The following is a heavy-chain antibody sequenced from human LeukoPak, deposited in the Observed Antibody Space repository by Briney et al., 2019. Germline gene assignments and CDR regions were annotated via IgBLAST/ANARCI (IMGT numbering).Heavy chain of an antibody. V-gene: IGHV5-51*01. CDR2: IYPGDSDT. D-gene: IGHD3-3*01. CDR1: GYSFTSYW. CDR3: ARVPRYYDFWSGYYAGTWNFDY. J-gene: IGHJ4*02. Sequence: GESLKISCKGSGYSFTSYWIGWVRQMPGKGLECMGIIYPGDSDTRYSPSFQGQVTISADKSISTAYLQWSSLKASDTAMYYCARVPRYYDFWSGYYAGTWNFDYWGQGTLVTVSS.